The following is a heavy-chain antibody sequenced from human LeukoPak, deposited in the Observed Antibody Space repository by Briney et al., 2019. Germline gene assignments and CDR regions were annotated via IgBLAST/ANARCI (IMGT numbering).Heavy chain of an antibody. CDR3: ARGDSTEGLYY. CDR2: IYASGST. V-gene: IGHV4-61*02. J-gene: IGHJ4*02. CDR1: GDSISSGSYY. Sequence: SQTLSLTCTVSGDSISSGSYYWSWIRQPAGKGLEFIGRIYASGSTNYNPPLKSRVTISVDTSKTRFSLRLSSVTATDTAVYYCARGDSTEGLYYWGQGTLVTVSS. D-gene: IGHD2-21*02.